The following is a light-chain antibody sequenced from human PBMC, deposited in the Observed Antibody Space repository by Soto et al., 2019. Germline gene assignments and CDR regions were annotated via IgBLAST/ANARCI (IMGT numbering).Light chain of an antibody. J-gene: IGKJ5*01. Sequence: DIEMTQSPATLSLSPGERATLSCRASQSVTDNLAWYQQKPGQAPRLLIYGASTRASGIPARFSGSGSGTDFTLTISSLEPEDFAVYYCQQRSNWPPITFGQGTRLEIK. CDR2: GAS. V-gene: IGKV3-11*01. CDR3: QQRSNWPPIT. CDR1: QSVTDN.